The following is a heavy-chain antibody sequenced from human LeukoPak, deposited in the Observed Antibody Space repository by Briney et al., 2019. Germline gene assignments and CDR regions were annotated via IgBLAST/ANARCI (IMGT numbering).Heavy chain of an antibody. CDR3: AKPTGTQYSSSAPGGY. D-gene: IGHD6-6*01. J-gene: IGHJ4*02. Sequence: PGGSLRLSRAASGFTFSSYGMHWVRQAPGKGLEWVAFIRYDGSNKYYADSVKGRFTISRDNSKNTLYLQMNSLRAEDTAVYYCAKPTGTQYSSSAPGGYWGQGTLVTVSS. CDR2: IRYDGSNK. V-gene: IGHV3-30*02. CDR1: GFTFSSYG.